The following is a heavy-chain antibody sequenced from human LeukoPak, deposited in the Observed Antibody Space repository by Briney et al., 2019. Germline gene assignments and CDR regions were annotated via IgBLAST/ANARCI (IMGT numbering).Heavy chain of an antibody. CDR3: ARHGYSSSWYPIDY. CDR1: GGSISSSSYY. V-gene: IGHV4-39*01. CDR2: IYYSGST. D-gene: IGHD6-13*01. Sequence: SETLSLTCTVPGGSISSSSYYWGWIRQPPGKGLEWIGSIYYSGSTYYSPSLKSRVTISVDTSKSQFSLNLSSVTAADTAVYYCARHGYSSSWYPIDYWDQGTLVTVSS. J-gene: IGHJ4*02.